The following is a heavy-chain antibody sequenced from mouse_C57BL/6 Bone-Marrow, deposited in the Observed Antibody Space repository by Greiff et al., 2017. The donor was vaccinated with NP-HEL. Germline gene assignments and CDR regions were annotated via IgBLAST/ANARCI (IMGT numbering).Heavy chain of an antibody. CDR3: ARGDRNPWFAY. D-gene: IGHD2-14*01. CDR1: GYTFTSYG. CDR2: IYPRNRTT. V-gene: IGHV1-81*01. J-gene: IGHJ3*01. Sequence: QVQLQQSGAELARPGASVKLSCKASGYTFTSYGISWVKQRPGQGLEWIGRIYPRNRTTYYNEKVKGKATLTGDKSPSTAYMELRSLTSEDSAVYFCARGDRNPWFAYWGQGTLVTVSA.